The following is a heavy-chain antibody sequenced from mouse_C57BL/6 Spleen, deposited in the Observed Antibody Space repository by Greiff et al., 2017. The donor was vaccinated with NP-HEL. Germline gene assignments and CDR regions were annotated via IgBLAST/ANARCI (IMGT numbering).Heavy chain of an antibody. J-gene: IGHJ2*01. Sequence: EVKLVESGGDLVKPGGSLKLSCAASGFTFSSYGMSWVRQTPDKRLEWVATISSGGSYTYYPDSVKGRFTLSRDNAKNTLYLQMSSLKSEDTAMYYCARHPGSSYFDYWGQGTTLTVSS. CDR2: ISSGGSYT. CDR1: GFTFSSYG. D-gene: IGHD1-1*01. V-gene: IGHV5-6*01. CDR3: ARHPGSSYFDY.